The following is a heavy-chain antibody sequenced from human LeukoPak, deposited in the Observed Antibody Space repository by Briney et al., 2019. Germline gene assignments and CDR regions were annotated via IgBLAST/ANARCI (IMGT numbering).Heavy chain of an antibody. J-gene: IGHJ5*02. CDR3: ARDKYNWFDP. CDR1: GGSISGYY. V-gene: IGHV4-59*01. CDR2: VDYSGST. Sequence: SETLSLTCTVSGGSISGYYWTWIRQPPGKGLEWIGNVDYSGSTNFHPSLKSRVIVSLDMSKNKFSLNLTSVTAADAAVYYCARDKYNWFDPWGQGTLVTVSS.